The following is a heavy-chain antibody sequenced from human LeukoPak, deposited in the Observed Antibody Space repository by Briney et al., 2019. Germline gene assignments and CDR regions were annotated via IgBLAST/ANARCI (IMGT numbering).Heavy chain of an antibody. D-gene: IGHD3-22*01. CDR2: ISAYNGNT. CDR1: GYTFTSYG. J-gene: IGHJ4*02. CDR3: ARDLSGYYDSSGPDY. Sequence: ASMKVSCKASGYTFTSYGISWVRQAPGQGLEWMGWISAYNGNTNYAQKLQGRVTMTTDTSTSTAYMELSSLRSEDTAVYYCARDLSGYYDSSGPDYWGQGTLVTVSS. V-gene: IGHV1-18*01.